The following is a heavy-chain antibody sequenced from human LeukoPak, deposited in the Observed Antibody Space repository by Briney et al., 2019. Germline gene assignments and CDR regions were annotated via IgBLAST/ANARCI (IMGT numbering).Heavy chain of an antibody. V-gene: IGHV4-59*08. Sequence: SETLSLTCDVSGASIRSYYWNWIRQPPGKGLEWIGYIYYIESTNYNPSLKSRVTISVDTSKNQFSLKLTSVTAADTAAYYCARQNYDEVNYHYYGLDVWGQGTTVTVSS. CDR2: IYYIEST. CDR1: GASIRSYY. D-gene: IGHD3-3*01. J-gene: IGHJ6*02. CDR3: ARQNYDEVNYHYYGLDV.